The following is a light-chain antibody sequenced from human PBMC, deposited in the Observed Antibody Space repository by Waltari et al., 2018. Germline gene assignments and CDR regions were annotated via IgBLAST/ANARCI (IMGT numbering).Light chain of an antibody. CDR2: EDD. Sequence: NFMLTQPHSVSASPGKTITISCTRSSGSMANNYVQWYQQRPGSAPTTVIYEDDQRPSGVPDRFSGSIDSSSNSASLTISGLKTEDEADYYCQSYHAGNPWVFGGGTKLTVL. V-gene: IGLV6-57*03. CDR1: SGSMANNY. J-gene: IGLJ3*02. CDR3: QSYHAGNPWV.